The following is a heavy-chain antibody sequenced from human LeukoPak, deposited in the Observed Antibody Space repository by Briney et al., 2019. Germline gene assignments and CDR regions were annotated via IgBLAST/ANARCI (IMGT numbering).Heavy chain of an antibody. CDR1: GFTFSTYD. CDR2: ISGSGGST. J-gene: IGHJ4*02. CDR3: ARGVEPLAANTLAY. Sequence: GGSLRLSCAASGFTFSTYDMTWVRQAPGKGLEWVSSISGSGGSTYYADSVKGRFTTSRDNSKNTLYLQMNGLRAEDTAVYYCARGVEPLAANTLAYWGQGTLVTVSS. V-gene: IGHV3-23*01. D-gene: IGHD1-14*01.